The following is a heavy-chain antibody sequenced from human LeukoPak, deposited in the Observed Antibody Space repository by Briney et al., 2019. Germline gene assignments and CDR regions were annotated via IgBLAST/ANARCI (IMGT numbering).Heavy chain of an antibody. CDR1: GGTFSSYA. Sequence: GASVKVSCKASGGTFSSYAISWVRQAPGQGLEWMGGIIPIFGTANYAQKFQGRVAITTDESTSTAYMELSSLRSEDTAVYYCARGQIVYCGGDCYSGYLQHWGQGTLVTVSS. CDR3: ARGQIVYCGGDCYSGYLQH. V-gene: IGHV1-69*05. D-gene: IGHD2-21*02. CDR2: IIPIFGTA. J-gene: IGHJ1*01.